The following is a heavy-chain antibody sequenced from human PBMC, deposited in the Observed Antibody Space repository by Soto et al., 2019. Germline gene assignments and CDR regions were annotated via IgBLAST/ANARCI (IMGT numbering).Heavy chain of an antibody. J-gene: IGHJ6*02. CDR3: ARVCSSSWGYGMDV. V-gene: IGHV3-23*01. Sequence: GGSLRLSCAASGFTFSNYAMIWVRQAPGKGLEWVSGISGSGGNTYYADSVEGRFTFSRDNSKNTLYLQMNSLRAEDTAVYYCARVCSSSWGYGMDVWGQGTTVTVSS. CDR1: GFTFSNYA. D-gene: IGHD6-13*01. CDR2: ISGSGGNT.